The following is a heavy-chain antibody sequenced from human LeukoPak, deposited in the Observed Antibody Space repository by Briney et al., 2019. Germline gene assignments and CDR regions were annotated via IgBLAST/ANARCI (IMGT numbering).Heavy chain of an antibody. CDR3: AKVRVTIFGGEDDY. Sequence: GGSLRLSCAASGFTFSSHGMHWVRQAPSKGLEWVAFIRYDGSNKYYADSVKGRFTISRDNSKNTLYLQMNSLRAEDTAVYYCAKVRVTIFGGEDDYSGQGTLVTVSS. V-gene: IGHV3-30*02. CDR1: GFTFSSHG. CDR2: IRYDGSNK. J-gene: IGHJ4*02. D-gene: IGHD3-3*01.